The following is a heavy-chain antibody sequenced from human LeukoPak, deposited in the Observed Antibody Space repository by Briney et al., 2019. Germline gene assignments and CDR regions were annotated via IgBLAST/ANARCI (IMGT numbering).Heavy chain of an antibody. V-gene: IGHV3-66*01. CDR1: GFTGNSVY. CDR3: ARDLIGYDSY. J-gene: IGHJ4*02. D-gene: IGHD5-12*01. CDR2: IYNDGNT. Sequence: GGSLRLSCAASGFTGNSVYMSWVRQAPGKGLEWVSLIYNDGNTKYADSVKGRFSISRDNSKSTLYLQLNSLRAEDTAVYYCARDLIGYDSYWGRGTLVSVSS.